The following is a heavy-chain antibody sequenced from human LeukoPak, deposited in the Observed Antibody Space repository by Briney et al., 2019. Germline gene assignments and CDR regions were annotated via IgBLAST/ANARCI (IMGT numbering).Heavy chain of an antibody. J-gene: IGHJ6*04. Sequence: ASVKVSCKASGYTFTSYGISWVRQAPGQGLEWMGWISAYNGNTNYAQKLQGRVTMTTDTSTSKAYMELRRVRSDDTAVYYCARVFGRAITSWGKGTTVTVSS. CDR2: ISAYNGNT. D-gene: IGHD5-24*01. CDR3: ARVFGRAITS. V-gene: IGHV1-18*01. CDR1: GYTFTSYG.